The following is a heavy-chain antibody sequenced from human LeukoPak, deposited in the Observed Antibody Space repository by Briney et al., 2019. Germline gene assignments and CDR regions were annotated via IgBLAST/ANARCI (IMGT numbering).Heavy chain of an antibody. J-gene: IGHJ4*02. CDR1: GGSISSGSYY. D-gene: IGHD7-27*01. V-gene: IGHV4-61*02. Sequence: TSETLSLTCIVSGGSISSGSYYWSWIRQPAGKGLEWIGRIYTSGSTNYNPSLKSRVTISVDTSKNQFSLKLSSVTAADTAVYYCARDALLGAEDYWGQGTLVTVSS. CDR2: IYTSGST. CDR3: ARDALLGAEDY.